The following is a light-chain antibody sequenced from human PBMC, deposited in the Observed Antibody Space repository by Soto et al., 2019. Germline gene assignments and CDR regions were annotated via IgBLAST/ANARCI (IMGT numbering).Light chain of an antibody. J-gene: IGLJ3*02. CDR1: SSNIGSNT. V-gene: IGLV1-44*01. CDR3: AAWDDSLNGPL. CDR2: SNN. Sequence: QSVLTQPPSASGTPGQTVAISCSGSSSNIGSNTVNWYQQLPGMAPTLLIYSNNQRPSGVPDRFSGSKSGTSASLAVSGLQSEDEADYYCAAWDDSLNGPLFGGGTKLTVL.